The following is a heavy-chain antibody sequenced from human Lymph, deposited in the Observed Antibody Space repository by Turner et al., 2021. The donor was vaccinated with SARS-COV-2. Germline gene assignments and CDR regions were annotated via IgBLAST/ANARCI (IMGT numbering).Heavy chain of an antibody. V-gene: IGHV3-21*01. CDR1: GFTFSTYS. Sequence: EVQLVASGGGLVKPGGSLRLSCAASGFTFSTYSMNWVRQAPGKGLEWISSISSSNSYIYYADSVKGRFTISRDDAKNSLYLQMNSLRAEDTAVYFCARDIPTTADYFDYWGQGTLVTVSS. D-gene: IGHD4-17*01. J-gene: IGHJ4*02. CDR3: ARDIPTTADYFDY. CDR2: ISSSNSYI.